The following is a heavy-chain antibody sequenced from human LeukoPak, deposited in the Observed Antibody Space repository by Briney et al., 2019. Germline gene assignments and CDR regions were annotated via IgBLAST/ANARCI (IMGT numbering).Heavy chain of an antibody. CDR3: ARDDARLLCFDP. Sequence: ASVKVSCKASGYTFTSYYMHWVRQAPGQGLEWMGIINPSGGSTSYVQKFQGRVTMTRDTSTSTVYMELSSLRSEDTAVYYCARDDARLLCFDPWGQGTLVTVSS. CDR2: INPSGGST. V-gene: IGHV1-46*01. CDR1: GYTFTSYY. J-gene: IGHJ5*02. D-gene: IGHD2-2*01.